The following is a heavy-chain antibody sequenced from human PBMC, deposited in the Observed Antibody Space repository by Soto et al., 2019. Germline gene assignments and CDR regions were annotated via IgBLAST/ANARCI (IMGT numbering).Heavy chain of an antibody. Sequence: EVPLVESGGGLVQPGVSLRLSCAASGFTLSDHYMDWVRQAPGKGLEWLGRTRNKANNYITEYATSVKGRFTISRDDSKNSVYLQLNSLKSEDTAVYYCGRWTSGSPDCWGQGTLVTVSS. CDR1: GFTLSDHY. V-gene: IGHV3-72*01. CDR3: GRWTSGSPDC. D-gene: IGHD1-26*01. J-gene: IGHJ4*02. CDR2: TRNKANNYIT.